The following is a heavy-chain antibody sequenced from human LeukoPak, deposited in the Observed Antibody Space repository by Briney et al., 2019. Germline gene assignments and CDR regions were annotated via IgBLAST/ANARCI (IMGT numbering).Heavy chain of an antibody. V-gene: IGHV3-23*01. CDR1: GFTFSSCA. Sequence: GGSLRLSCAASGFTFSSCAMSWVRQAPGKGLEWVSSISGSGRNTYYADSMKGRFSISRDNSKNTLFLQMNSLRAEDTALYYCAKAIARHRDLDAFDIWGQGTLVSVPS. CDR3: AKAIARHRDLDAFDI. D-gene: IGHD2-21*01. J-gene: IGHJ3*02. CDR2: ISGSGRNT.